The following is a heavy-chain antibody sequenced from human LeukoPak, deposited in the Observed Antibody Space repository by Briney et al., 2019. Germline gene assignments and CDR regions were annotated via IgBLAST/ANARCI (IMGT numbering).Heavy chain of an antibody. CDR2: INHSGST. J-gene: IGHJ4*02. D-gene: IGHD3-3*01. V-gene: IGHV4-34*01. CDR1: GGSFSGYY. CDR3: ARGRGKRFLEWLLLDY. Sequence: PSETLSLTCAVYGGSFSGYYWSWIRQPPGKGLEWIGEINHSGSTNYNPSLKSRVTISVDTSKNQFSLKLSSVTAADTAVYYCARGRGKRFLEWLLLDYWGQGTLVTVSS.